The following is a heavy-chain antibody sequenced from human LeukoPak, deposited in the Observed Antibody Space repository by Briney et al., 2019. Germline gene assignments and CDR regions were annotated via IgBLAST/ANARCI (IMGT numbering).Heavy chain of an antibody. CDR1: GGSVSDYY. CDR3: ASRKLGNDY. Sequence: MSSETLSLTCTISGGSVSDYYWSWLRQSPGKGLEWIGYIYHTGSTSYSPSLKSRVTISADTSQNQFSLKLSSVTAADTAVYYCASRKLGNDYWGQGTLVTVSS. CDR2: IYHTGST. D-gene: IGHD7-27*01. J-gene: IGHJ4*02. V-gene: IGHV4-59*02.